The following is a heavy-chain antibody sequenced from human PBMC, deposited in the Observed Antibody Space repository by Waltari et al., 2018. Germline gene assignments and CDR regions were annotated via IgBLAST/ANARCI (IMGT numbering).Heavy chain of an antibody. J-gene: IGHJ5*02. Sequence: QVQLVQSGAEVKKPGASVKVSCKASGYTFTGYYMHWVRQAPGQGLEWMGRINPNSGGTNYAQKFQGRVTMTRDTSISTAYMELSRLRSDDTAVYDCARDWPLGPRYGSGGSCGSWFDPWGQGTLVTVSS. CDR2: INPNSGGT. D-gene: IGHD2-15*01. CDR1: GYTFTGYY. CDR3: ARDWPLGPRYGSGGSCGSWFDP. V-gene: IGHV1-2*06.